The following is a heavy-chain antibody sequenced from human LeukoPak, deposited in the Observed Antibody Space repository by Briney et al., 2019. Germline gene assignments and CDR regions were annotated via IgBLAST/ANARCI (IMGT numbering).Heavy chain of an antibody. Sequence: GGSLRLSCAASGFTFSNYAMSWVRQAPGRGLEWVSGINVSGGSTFYADSVRGRFTISRDNSKNTLYLQMNSLRAEDTAVYYCAGAVVPAAIYYYYGMDVWGQGTTVTVSS. CDR2: INVSGGST. CDR3: AGAVVPAAIYYYYGMDV. J-gene: IGHJ6*02. CDR1: GFTFSNYA. D-gene: IGHD2-2*01. V-gene: IGHV3-23*01.